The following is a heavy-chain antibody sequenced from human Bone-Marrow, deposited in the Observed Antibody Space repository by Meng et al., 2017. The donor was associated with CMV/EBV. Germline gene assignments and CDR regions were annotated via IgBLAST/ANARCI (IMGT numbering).Heavy chain of an antibody. CDR1: GGSFSGYY. J-gene: IGHJ4*02. CDR2: IYYSGST. V-gene: IGHV4-34*01. D-gene: IGHD3-22*01. Sequence: SETLSLTCAVYGGSFSGYYWSWIRQPPGKGLEWIGYIYYSGSTYYNPSLKSRVTISVDTSKNQFSLKLSSVTAADTAVYYCARYYYDSSGYSTYFDYWGQGTLVTVSS. CDR3: ARYYYDSSGYSTYFDY.